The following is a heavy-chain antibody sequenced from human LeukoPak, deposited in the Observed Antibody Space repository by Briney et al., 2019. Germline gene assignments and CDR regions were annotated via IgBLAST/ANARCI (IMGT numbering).Heavy chain of an antibody. V-gene: IGHV1-2*02. CDR3: ASGGAAYCSTASCYRIESFDY. Sequence: GASVKVSCKASGYTFSGYYIHWVRQAPGQGLEWLGWINPNSGGTNYAQKFQGRVTMTRDTSISTAYMELSRLRSDDPAVYYCASGGAAYCSTASCYRIESFDYEGQGTRVTVSA. J-gene: IGHJ4*02. CDR1: GYTFSGYY. D-gene: IGHD2-2*01. CDR2: INPNSGGT.